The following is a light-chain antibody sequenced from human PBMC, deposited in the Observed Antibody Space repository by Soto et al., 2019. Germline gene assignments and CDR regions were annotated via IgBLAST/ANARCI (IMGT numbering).Light chain of an antibody. CDR3: QHRGKWPRT. CDR2: RAS. J-gene: IGKJ2*01. V-gene: IGKV3-11*01. Sequence: EIVLTQYPATLSLSPVEKATLSCRARQSVRSYLAWYQQKPGQAPRLLIYRASNRATDIPARFSGSGSGTDFTLIISSLEPEDFAVYYCQHRGKWPRTFGQGTKMEI. CDR1: QSVRSY.